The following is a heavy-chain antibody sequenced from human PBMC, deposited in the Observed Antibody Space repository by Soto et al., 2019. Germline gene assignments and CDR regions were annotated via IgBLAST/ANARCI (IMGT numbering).Heavy chain of an antibody. V-gene: IGHV3-30*09. Sequence: QVQLVESGGSVVQPGRSLRLSCAASRFIFSDYAMHWVRQAPGKGLEWVAVISYGGDNKYYAESVRGRFAISRDNLKNTLYLQMNSLNPEDTAVYHCAKARHSTSWYGVEADFWGQGTLVTVSS. CDR1: RFIFSDYA. J-gene: IGHJ4*02. CDR2: ISYGGDNK. CDR3: AKARHSTSWYGVEADF. D-gene: IGHD6-13*01.